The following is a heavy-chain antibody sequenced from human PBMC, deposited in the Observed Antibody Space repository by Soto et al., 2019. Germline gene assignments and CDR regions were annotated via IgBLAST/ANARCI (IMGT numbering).Heavy chain of an antibody. CDR1: GGSFSGYY. J-gene: IGHJ5*02. V-gene: IGHV4-34*01. D-gene: IGHD6-6*01. CDR2: INHSGST. CDR3: ARAYPRGQLVPRAPNWFDP. Sequence: SETLSLTCAVYGGSFSGYYWSWIRQPPGKGLEWIGEINHSGSTNYNPSLKSRVTISVDTSKNQFSLKLSSVTAADTAVYYCARAYPRGQLVPRAPNWFDPWGQGTLVTVSS.